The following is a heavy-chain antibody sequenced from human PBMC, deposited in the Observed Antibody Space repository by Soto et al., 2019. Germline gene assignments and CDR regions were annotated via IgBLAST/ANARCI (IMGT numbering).Heavy chain of an antibody. Sequence: EVQLVESGGGLVQPGGSLRLSCAASGFTFSSYSMNWVRQAPGKGLEWVSYISSSSSTIYYADSVKGRFTISRDNAKNSQYLQMNSLRDEDTAVYYCARGLYYYDSRGYWGYWGQGTLVTVSS. J-gene: IGHJ4*02. D-gene: IGHD3-22*01. CDR3: ARGLYYYDSRGYWGY. CDR2: ISSSSSTI. V-gene: IGHV3-48*02. CDR1: GFTFSSYS.